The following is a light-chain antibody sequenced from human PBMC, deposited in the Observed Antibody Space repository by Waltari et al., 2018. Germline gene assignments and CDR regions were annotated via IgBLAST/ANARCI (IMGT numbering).Light chain of an antibody. V-gene: IGLV3-1*01. CDR2: QDT. J-gene: IGLJ3*02. CDR3: QALGTGAWV. Sequence: SFELTQPPSVSMSPGQTASITCSGDILGNKYASWYQHKPGQSPLLVIYQDTKRPSGIPERFSGSKSGNAATLTISRTQAMDEADYYCQALGTGAWVFGGGTKLTVL. CDR1: ILGNKY.